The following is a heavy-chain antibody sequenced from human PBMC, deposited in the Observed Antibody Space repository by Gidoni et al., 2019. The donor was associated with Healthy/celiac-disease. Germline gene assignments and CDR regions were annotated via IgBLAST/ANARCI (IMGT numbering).Heavy chain of an antibody. V-gene: IGHV3-30-3*01. D-gene: IGHD2-2*01. CDR3: ARGRIVVVPAAY. J-gene: IGHJ4*02. Sequence: QVQLVESGGGVVQPGRSLRLSCAASGFTFSSYAMHWVRQAPGKGLEWVAVISYDGSNKYYADSVKGRFTISRDNSKNTLYLQMNSLRAEDTAVYYCARGRIVVVPAAYWGQGTLVTVSS. CDR1: GFTFSSYA. CDR2: ISYDGSNK.